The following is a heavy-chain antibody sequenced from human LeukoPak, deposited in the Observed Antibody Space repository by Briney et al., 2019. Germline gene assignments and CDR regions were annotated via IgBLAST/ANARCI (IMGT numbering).Heavy chain of an antibody. V-gene: IGHV1-2*02. D-gene: IGHD3-10*01. CDR3: IRGPGHYFDY. CDR1: GYTFNYYY. J-gene: IGHJ4*02. CDR2: INPSSGAT. Sequence: GASVKVSCTASGYTFNYYYMHWVRQAPGQGLEWMGWINPSSGATNYAQKFQGRVTMTRDTSVSTAYMELTRLRSDDSAVFYCIRGPGHYFDYWGQETGFPVPS.